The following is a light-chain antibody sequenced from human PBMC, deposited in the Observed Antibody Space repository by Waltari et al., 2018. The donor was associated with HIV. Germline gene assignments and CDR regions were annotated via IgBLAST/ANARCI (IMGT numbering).Light chain of an antibody. CDR2: VGS. Sequence: DIVMTQSPVSLPVTLGEPASISCRSTQSLLHGNGYNYLDWYLQKPGQSPQLLIYVGSNRASGVPNRCSGSGAGTDFTLKISRVEAEDVGVYDCMQGLQTPGTFGGGTKVEIK. CDR1: QSLLHGNGYNY. CDR3: MQGLQTPGT. V-gene: IGKV2-28*01. J-gene: IGKJ4*01.